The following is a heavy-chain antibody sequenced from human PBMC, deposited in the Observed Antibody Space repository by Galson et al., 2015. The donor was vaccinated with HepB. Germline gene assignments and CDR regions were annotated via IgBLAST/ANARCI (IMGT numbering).Heavy chain of an antibody. J-gene: IGHJ6*02. CDR1: GYTFSSYD. V-gene: IGHV1-8*01. D-gene: IGHD6-19*01. Sequence: VKVSCKASGYTFSSYDINWVRQATGQGLEWMGWMNPKSGNTGYAQKFQGRVTMTRNTSRSTAYMELSSLRSEDTAVYYCARGLISSSGFYYNYYGMHVWGQGTTVTVSS. CDR2: MNPKSGNT. CDR3: ARGLISSSGFYYNYYGMHV.